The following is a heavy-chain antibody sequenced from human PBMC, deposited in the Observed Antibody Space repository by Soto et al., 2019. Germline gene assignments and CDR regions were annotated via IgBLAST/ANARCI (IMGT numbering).Heavy chain of an antibody. CDR1: GFSFAGYA. D-gene: IGHD3-3*01. Sequence: DVQLSESGGGWVQPGESLRLSCAASGFSFAGYAVTWVRQAPGKGLEWVAAISGGAGSTYYADSVKGRFTISRDNPMNTLYLQMNSLRAGDAAVYYCAKTETFNGYYGAFDGWCRGARVTVSS. CDR3: AKTETFNGYYGAFDG. CDR2: ISGGAGST. J-gene: IGHJ4*02. V-gene: IGHV3-23*01.